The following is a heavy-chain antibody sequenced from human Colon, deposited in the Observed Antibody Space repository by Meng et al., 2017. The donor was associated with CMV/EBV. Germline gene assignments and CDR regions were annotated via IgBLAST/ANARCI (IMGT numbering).Heavy chain of an antibody. Sequence: VSGGSISSSSYSWNWIRQPPGKGLEWIASLYYNGRTYYNPSLKSRLSISIDTSKNQFSLGLTSVTAADTAFYYCAKGDGNYVGALDNWGQGALVTVSS. V-gene: IGHV4-39*07. J-gene: IGHJ4*02. D-gene: IGHD3-16*01. CDR2: LYYNGRT. CDR3: AKGDGNYVGALDN. CDR1: GGSISSSSYS.